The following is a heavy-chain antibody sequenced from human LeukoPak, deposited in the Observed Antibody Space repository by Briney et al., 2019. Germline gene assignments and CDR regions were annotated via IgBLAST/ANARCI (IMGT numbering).Heavy chain of an antibody. Sequence: GGSLRLSCEVSGFTFSSHSMNWVRQAPGKGLEWVSYISSGSGTIYYADSVKGRFTIARDDAKNSLYLQMSSLRDEDTAVYYWAREAIKDYWGQGTLVTVSS. CDR3: AREAIKDY. CDR2: ISSGSGTI. CDR1: GFTFSSHS. V-gene: IGHV3-48*02. J-gene: IGHJ4*02.